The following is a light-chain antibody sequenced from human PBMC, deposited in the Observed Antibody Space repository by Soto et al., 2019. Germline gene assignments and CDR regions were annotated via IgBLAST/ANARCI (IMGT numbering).Light chain of an antibody. Sequence: DIQMTQSPSTLPASVGERVTITCRASQSISNLLAWYQQKPGPAPQLLIYPASTSESGVPSRFSGSGSGTEFTLTISSLQPDDFATYYRQQYNSHSFGHGTKVDI. CDR3: QQYNSHS. J-gene: IGKJ1*01. V-gene: IGKV1-5*01. CDR2: PAS. CDR1: QSISNL.